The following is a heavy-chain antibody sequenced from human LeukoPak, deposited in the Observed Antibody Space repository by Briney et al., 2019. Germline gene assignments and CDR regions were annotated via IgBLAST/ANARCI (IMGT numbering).Heavy chain of an antibody. Sequence: SVKVSCKASGGGFTFSSHAISWVRQAPGQGLEWMGGLTPIYGSPNNAQKFQGRLTITSDESTRTVYMELSSLRPEDSAVHYCAGFFYDNSGDAFDIWGQGTMVTVSS. J-gene: IGHJ3*02. D-gene: IGHD3-22*01. CDR1: GGGFTFSSHA. V-gene: IGHV1-69*13. CDR3: AGFFYDNSGDAFDI. CDR2: LTPIYGSP.